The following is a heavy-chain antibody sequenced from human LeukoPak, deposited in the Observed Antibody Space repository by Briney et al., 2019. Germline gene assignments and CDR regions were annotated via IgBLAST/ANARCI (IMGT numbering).Heavy chain of an antibody. Sequence: SETLSLTCTVSGGSITSSGVYWGWVRQPPGKGLEWVGCVYYGGDTYYNPSLKSRVTISVDTSKNQFSLSLSSVTAADTALYYCARQFSSGWPYFYGLDAWGQGTTVTVSS. V-gene: IGHV4-39*01. D-gene: IGHD6-19*01. CDR2: VYYGGDT. CDR1: GGSITSSGVY. J-gene: IGHJ6*02. CDR3: ARQFSSGWPYFYGLDA.